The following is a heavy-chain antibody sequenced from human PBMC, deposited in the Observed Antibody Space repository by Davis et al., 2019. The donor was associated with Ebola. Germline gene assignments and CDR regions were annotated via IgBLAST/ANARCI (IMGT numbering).Heavy chain of an antibody. J-gene: IGHJ4*02. CDR2: ISSSSSYI. V-gene: IGHV3-21*01. CDR1: GFTFSSYS. CDR3: ARDYEWLVLDY. D-gene: IGHD6-19*01. Sequence: GESLKISCAASGFTFSSYSMNWVRQAPGKGLEWVSSISSSSSYIYYADSVKGRFTISRDNAKNSLYLQMNSLRAEDTVVYYCARDYEWLVLDYWGQGTLVTVSS.